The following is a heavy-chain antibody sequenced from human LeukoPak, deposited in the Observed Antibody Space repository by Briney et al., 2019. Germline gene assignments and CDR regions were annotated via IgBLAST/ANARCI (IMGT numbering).Heavy chain of an antibody. CDR3: AKDSVAGAYNWFDP. V-gene: IGHV3-43*02. D-gene: IGHD6-19*01. J-gene: IGHJ5*02. CDR1: GFTFDDYA. CDR2: ISGDGGST. Sequence: QTVGSLRLSCAASGFTFDDYAMHWVRQAPGKGLEWVSLISGDGGSTYYADSVKGRFTISRDNSKNSLYLQMNSLRTEDTALYYCAKDSVAGAYNWFDPWGQGTLVTVSS.